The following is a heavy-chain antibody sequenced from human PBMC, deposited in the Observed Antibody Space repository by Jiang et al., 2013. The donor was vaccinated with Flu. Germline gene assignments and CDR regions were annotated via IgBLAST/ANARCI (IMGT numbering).Heavy chain of an antibody. Sequence: LEWMGRIDPSDXYTNYSPSFQGHVTISADKSISTAYLQWSSLKASDTAMYYCARVPNYYDSSGYDYWGQGTLVTVSS. J-gene: IGHJ4*02. D-gene: IGHD3-22*01. CDR3: ARVPNYYDSSGYDY. V-gene: IGHV5-10-1*01. CDR2: IDPSDXYT.